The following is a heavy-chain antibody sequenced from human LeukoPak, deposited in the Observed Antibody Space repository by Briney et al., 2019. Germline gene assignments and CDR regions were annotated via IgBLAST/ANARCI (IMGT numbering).Heavy chain of an antibody. J-gene: IGHJ3*02. CDR1: GFTFSSYS. V-gene: IGHV3-21*01. CDR3: ARDWRDSSGKFPNDAFDI. D-gene: IGHD3-22*01. CDR2: ISSSSSYI. Sequence: GGSLRLSCAASGFTFSSYSMNWVRQAPGKGLEWASSISSSSSYIYYADSVKGRFTISRDNAKNSLYLQMNSLRAEDTAVYYCARDWRDSSGKFPNDAFDIWGQGTMVTVSS.